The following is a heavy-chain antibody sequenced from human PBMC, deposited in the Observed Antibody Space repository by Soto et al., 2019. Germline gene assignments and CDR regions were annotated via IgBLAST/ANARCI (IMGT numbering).Heavy chain of an antibody. CDR1: GFTFSSYA. V-gene: IGHV3-23*01. CDR3: AKEDYDSSGDPGWYYFDY. CDR2: ISGSGGST. Sequence: PGGSLRLSXAASGFTFSSYAMSWVRQAPGKGLEWVSAISGSGGSTYYADSVKGRFTISRDNSKNTLYLQMNSLRAEDTAVYYCAKEDYDSSGDPGWYYFDYWGQGTLVTVSS. D-gene: IGHD3-22*01. J-gene: IGHJ4*02.